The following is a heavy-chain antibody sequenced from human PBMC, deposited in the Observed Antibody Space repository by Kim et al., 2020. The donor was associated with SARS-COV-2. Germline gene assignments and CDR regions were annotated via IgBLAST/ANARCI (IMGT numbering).Heavy chain of an antibody. CDR3: VTAFSLSSGGN. V-gene: IGHV3-48*02. CDR2: TTSSTT. D-gene: IGHD3-16*02. J-gene: IGHJ4*02. CDR1: GFPLSSYN. Sequence: GGSLRLSCEASGFPLSSYNIHWVRQAPGEGLQWVSYTTSSTTHYADSVKGRFTISRDIAKNSLFLQMNSLRDEDTAVYYCVTAFSLSSGGNWGQGTLVTVSS.